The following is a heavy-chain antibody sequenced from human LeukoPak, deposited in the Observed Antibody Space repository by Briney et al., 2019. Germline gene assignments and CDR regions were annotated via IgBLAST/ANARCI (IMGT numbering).Heavy chain of an antibody. J-gene: IGHJ3*02. CDR2: IYYSGST. D-gene: IGHD3-22*01. CDR1: GGSISSWSYY. CDR3: AREHTMTDAFDI. Sequence: SETLSLTCTVSGGSISSWSYYWGWIRQPPGKGLEWIGTIYYSGSTYYNPSLKSRVTISVDTSKNQFSLKLSSVTAADTAVYYCAREHTMTDAFDIWGQGTMVTVSS. V-gene: IGHV4-39*07.